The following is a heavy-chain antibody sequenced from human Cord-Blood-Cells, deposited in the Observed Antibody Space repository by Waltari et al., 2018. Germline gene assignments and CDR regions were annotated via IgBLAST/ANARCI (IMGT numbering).Heavy chain of an antibody. Sequence: QVQLVESGGGVVQPGRSLRLSCAASGFTFSSYAMHWVRQAPGKGVEWVAVISYDGSNKYYADSVKGRFTISRDNSKNTLYLQMNSLRAEDTAVYYCAAAAGTNPFDYWGQGTLVTVSS. V-gene: IGHV3-30-3*01. CDR3: AAAAGTNPFDY. D-gene: IGHD6-13*01. CDR2: ISYDGSNK. J-gene: IGHJ4*02. CDR1: GFTFSSYA.